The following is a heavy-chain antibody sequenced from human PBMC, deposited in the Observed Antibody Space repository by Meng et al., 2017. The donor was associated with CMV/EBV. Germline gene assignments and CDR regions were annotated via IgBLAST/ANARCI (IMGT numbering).Heavy chain of an antibody. Sequence: SLKISCAASGFTFDDYAMHWVRQAPGKGLEWVSGISWNSGSIVYADSVKGRFTISRDNAKNSLYLQMNSLRAEDTALYYCAKDNARYCSSTSCYRFDYWGQGTLVTVSS. J-gene: IGHJ4*02. CDR1: GFTFDDYA. CDR3: AKDNARYCSSTSCYRFDY. V-gene: IGHV3-9*01. D-gene: IGHD2-2*01. CDR2: ISWNSGSI.